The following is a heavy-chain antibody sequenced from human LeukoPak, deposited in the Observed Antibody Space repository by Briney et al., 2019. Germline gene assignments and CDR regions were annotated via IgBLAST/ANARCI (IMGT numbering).Heavy chain of an antibody. Sequence: GGSLRLSCAASGFRSDRYAMTWVRQAPGKGPEWVSAISYSGASPYYGDSVKGRFTISRDNSKNTVYLQVNSLRDEDTALYYCAKDSSVPPNALDLWGQGTMVTVSS. CDR2: ISYSGASP. D-gene: IGHD6-19*01. CDR1: GFRSDRYA. J-gene: IGHJ3*01. CDR3: AKDSSVPPNALDL. V-gene: IGHV3-23*01.